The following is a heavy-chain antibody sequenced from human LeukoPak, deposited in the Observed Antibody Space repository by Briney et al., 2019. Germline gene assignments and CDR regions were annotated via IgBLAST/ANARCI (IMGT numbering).Heavy chain of an antibody. CDR2: IIPIFGTA. CDR1: GGTFSSYA. CDR3: AKGDIVVVTAIQHAFDI. V-gene: IGHV1-69*06. D-gene: IGHD2-21*02. J-gene: IGHJ3*02. Sequence: SVKVSCKASGGTFSSYAISWVRQAPGQGLEWMGRIIPIFGTANYAQKFQGRVTITADKSTSTAYMELSSQRSEDTAVYYCAKGDIVVVTAIQHAFDIWGQGTMVTVSS.